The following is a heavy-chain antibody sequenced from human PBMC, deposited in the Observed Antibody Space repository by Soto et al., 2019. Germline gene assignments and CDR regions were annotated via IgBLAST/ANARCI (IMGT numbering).Heavy chain of an antibody. J-gene: IGHJ4*02. CDR2: IVPIYRTA. CDR3: AKDGGDHHTAMVLYFDY. Sequence: SVKVSCKASGGTFSSYRINWVRQAPGQGLEWVGGIVPIYRTADYAQKFQGRVTISRDNSKNTLYLQMNSLRAEDTAVYYCAKDGGDHHTAMVLYFDYWGQGTLVTVSS. D-gene: IGHD5-18*01. V-gene: IGHV1-69*05. CDR1: GGTFSSYR.